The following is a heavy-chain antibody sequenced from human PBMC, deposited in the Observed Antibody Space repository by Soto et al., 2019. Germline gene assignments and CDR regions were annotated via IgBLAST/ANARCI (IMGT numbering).Heavy chain of an antibody. V-gene: IGHV1-2*04. CDR1: GYTFTGYY. CDR3: ARGCSSTSCYSPYGMDF. CDR2: INPNSGGT. J-gene: IGHJ6*02. D-gene: IGHD2-2*01. Sequence: ASVKVSCKASGYTFTGYYMHWVRQAPGQGLEWMGWINPNSGGTNYAQKFQGWVTMTRDTSISTAYMEVSRLRSDDTAVYYCARGCSSTSCYSPYGMDFWGQGITVTVSS.